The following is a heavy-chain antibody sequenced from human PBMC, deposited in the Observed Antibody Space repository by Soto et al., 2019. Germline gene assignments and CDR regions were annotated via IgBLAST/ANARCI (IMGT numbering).Heavy chain of an antibody. CDR2: IYYSGST. J-gene: IGHJ6*02. V-gene: IGHV4-39*02. Sequence: SESLSLTCTVSGGSISSSSDYWGWIRQPPGKGLEWIGSIYYSGSTYYNPSLKSRVTISVDTSKNSLYLQMNSLRAGDTAVYYCARSPPGGYHYYYGMDVWGQGTTVTVSS. D-gene: IGHD3-22*01. CDR1: GGSISSSSDY. CDR3: ARSPPGGYHYYYGMDV.